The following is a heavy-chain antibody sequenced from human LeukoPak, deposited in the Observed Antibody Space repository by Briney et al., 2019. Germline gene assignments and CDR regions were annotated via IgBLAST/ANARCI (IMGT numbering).Heavy chain of an antibody. J-gene: IGHJ5*02. CDR3: ARDGYNWADL. CDR1: GFTFDYFA. CDR2: ISRISTAI. D-gene: IGHD5-24*01. V-gene: IGHV3-48*01. Sequence: PGGSLRPSCAASGFTFDYFAMSWVRQTPGKGLEWIAYISRISTAIQYADSVKGRFTISRDNGENSLFLQMNSLRVEDTALYYCARDGYNWADLWGQGTLVTVSS.